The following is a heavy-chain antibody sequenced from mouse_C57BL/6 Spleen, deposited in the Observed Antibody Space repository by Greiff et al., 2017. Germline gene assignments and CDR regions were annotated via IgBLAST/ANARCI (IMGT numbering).Heavy chain of an antibody. CDR2: IYPGDGDT. Sequence: VKLMESGAELVKPGASVKISCKASGYAFSSYWMNWVKQRPGKGLEWIGQIYPGDGDTNYNGKFKGKATLTADKSSSTAYMQLISLTSEDSAVYFCARQVNNYYAMDYWGQGTSVTVSS. CDR1: GYAFSSYW. V-gene: IGHV1-80*01. CDR3: ARQVNNYYAMDY. J-gene: IGHJ4*01.